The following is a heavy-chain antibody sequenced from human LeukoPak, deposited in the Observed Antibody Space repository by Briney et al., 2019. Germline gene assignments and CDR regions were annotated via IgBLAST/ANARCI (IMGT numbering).Heavy chain of an antibody. Sequence: GESLKISCKGSGYRFTGYWIGWVRQMPGKGLEWLGIINPGDSDTRYSPSFQGQVTISADKSISTANLQWSSLKASDTAMYYCARRIGSGWYDYWGQGTLVTVSS. V-gene: IGHV5-51*01. CDR3: ARRIGSGWYDY. D-gene: IGHD6-19*01. CDR1: GYRFTGYW. J-gene: IGHJ4*02. CDR2: INPGDSDT.